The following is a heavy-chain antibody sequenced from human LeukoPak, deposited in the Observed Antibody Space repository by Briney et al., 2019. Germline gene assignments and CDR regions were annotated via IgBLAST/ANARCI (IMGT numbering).Heavy chain of an antibody. CDR2: INSDGSYT. CDR3: AKGTYYYDTSDYYFDFDY. Sequence: GGSLRLSCAASGFTFRNYWMHWVRQVPGKRLVWVSHINSDGSYTTYADSVKGRFTISRDNARNTLYLQMDSLRAEDTAIYYCAKGTYYYDTSDYYFDFDYWGQGTLVTVS. CDR1: GFTFRNYW. J-gene: IGHJ4*02. V-gene: IGHV3-74*01. D-gene: IGHD3-22*01.